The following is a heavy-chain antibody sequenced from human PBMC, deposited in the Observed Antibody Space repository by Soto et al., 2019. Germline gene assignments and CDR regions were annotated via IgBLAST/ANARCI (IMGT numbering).Heavy chain of an antibody. CDR1: GYSFTSYW. CDR2: IDPSDSYT. CDR3: ARHEPYYGSGSYYVNYYYYYGMDV. V-gene: IGHV5-10-1*01. D-gene: IGHD3-10*01. J-gene: IGHJ6*02. Sequence: PGESLKISCKGSGYSFTSYWISWVRQMPGKGLEWMGRIDPSDSYTNYSPSFQGHVTISADKSISTAYLQWSSLKASDTAMYYCARHEPYYGSGSYYVNYYYYYGMDVWGQGTTVTVSS.